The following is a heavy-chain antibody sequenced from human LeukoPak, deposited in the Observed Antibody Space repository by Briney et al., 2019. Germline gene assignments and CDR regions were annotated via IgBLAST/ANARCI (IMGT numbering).Heavy chain of an antibody. Sequence: SETLSLTCTVSGGSISSYYWSWIRQPAGKGLEWIGRIYTSGSTNYNPSLKSRVTMSVDTSKNQFSLKLSSVTAADTAVYYCARANVGTVPAATVTYYYYYMDVWGKGTTVTVSS. D-gene: IGHD2-2*01. CDR3: ARANVGTVPAATVTYYYYYMDV. CDR2: IYTSGST. V-gene: IGHV4-4*07. J-gene: IGHJ6*03. CDR1: GGSISSYY.